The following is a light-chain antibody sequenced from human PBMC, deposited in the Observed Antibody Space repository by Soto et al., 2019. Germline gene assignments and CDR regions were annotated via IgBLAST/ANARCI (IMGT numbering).Light chain of an antibody. CDR3: CSYAGSDIMI. CDR1: SGNVGSYNL. J-gene: IGLJ2*01. Sequence: QAVLTQPASVSGSPGQSITISCTGTSGNVGSYNLVSWYQQHPGEAPKLMIFEASKRPSGVSNRFSGSKSGNTASLTISGLQAEDEADYYCCSYAGSDIMIFGGGTKVTVL. V-gene: IGLV2-23*01. CDR2: EAS.